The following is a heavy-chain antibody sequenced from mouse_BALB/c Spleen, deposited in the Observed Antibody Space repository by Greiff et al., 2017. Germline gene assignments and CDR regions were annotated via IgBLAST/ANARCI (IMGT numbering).Heavy chain of an antibody. V-gene: IGHV5-6*01. CDR1: GFTFSSYG. CDR3: ARIKGWPNGNCYFDY. CDR2: ISSGGSYT. J-gene: IGHJ2*01. Sequence: EVKLQESGGDLVKPGGSLKLSCAASGFTFSSYGMSWVRQTPDKRLEWVATISSGGSYTYYPDSVKGRFTISRDNAKNTLYLQMSSLKSEDTAMYYCARIKGWPNGNCYFDYWGQGTTLTVSS. D-gene: IGHD2-1*01.